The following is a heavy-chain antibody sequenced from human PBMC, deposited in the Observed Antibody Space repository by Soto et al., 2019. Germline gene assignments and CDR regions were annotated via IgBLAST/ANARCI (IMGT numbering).Heavy chain of an antibody. V-gene: IGHV3-9*01. D-gene: IGHD3-16*02. J-gene: IGHJ4*02. Sequence: SLKISCAASGFTFDDYAMHWVRQAPGKGLEWVSGISWNSGSIGYADSVKGRFTISRDNAKNSLYLQMNSLRAEDTALYYCAKDIAGELSLSFDYWGQGTLVTVSS. CDR2: ISWNSGSI. CDR3: AKDIAGELSLSFDY. CDR1: GFTFDDYA.